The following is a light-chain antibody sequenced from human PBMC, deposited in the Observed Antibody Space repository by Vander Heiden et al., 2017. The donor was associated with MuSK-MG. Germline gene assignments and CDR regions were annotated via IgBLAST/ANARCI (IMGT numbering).Light chain of an antibody. CDR2: ASS. J-gene: IGKJ3*01. V-gene: IGKV1-39*01. CDR1: QSSSSY. CDR3: QLSDSTPGLT. Sequence: DIQMTQSPSSLSASVGARVPITCRASQSSSSYLNWYQQKPGKDPKLLIYASSSLQSGVPSRFSGSGSGTDFTLTISSLQPEEFATYYCQLSDSTPGLTFGHGTKVEIK.